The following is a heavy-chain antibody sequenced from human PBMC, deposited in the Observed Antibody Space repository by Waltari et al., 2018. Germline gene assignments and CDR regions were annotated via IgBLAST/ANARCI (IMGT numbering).Heavy chain of an antibody. CDR1: GGSIRSGSSY. D-gene: IGHD3-16*01. V-gene: IGHV4-61*02. Sequence: QVQLQESGPGLVKPSQTLSLTCTVSGGSIRSGSSYWSWPRQPAGKGLEWIGRIYTSGSTNYNPSIKSRVTISVDTSKNQFSLKLSSVPAADTAVYYGARDPPFIRAFDIWGQGTMVTVSS. CDR3: ARDPPFIRAFDI. J-gene: IGHJ3*02. CDR2: IYTSGST.